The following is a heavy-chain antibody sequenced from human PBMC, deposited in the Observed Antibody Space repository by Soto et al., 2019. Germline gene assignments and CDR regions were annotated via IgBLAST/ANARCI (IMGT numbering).Heavy chain of an antibody. V-gene: IGHV1-3*01. D-gene: IGHD3-10*01. CDR1: GYTFTSYA. J-gene: IGHJ5*02. Sequence: ASVKVSCKASGYTFTSYAMHWVRQAPGQRLEWMGWINAGNGNTKYSQKFQGRVTITRDTSASTAYMELSSLRSEDTAVYYCARDLSYYGSGSYWFDPWGQGTLVTVSS. CDR3: ARDLSYYGSGSYWFDP. CDR2: INAGNGNT.